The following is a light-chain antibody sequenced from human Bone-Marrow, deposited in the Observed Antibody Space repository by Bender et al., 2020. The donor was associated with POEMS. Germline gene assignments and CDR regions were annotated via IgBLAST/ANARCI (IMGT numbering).Light chain of an antibody. V-gene: IGLV3-1*01. CDR2: QDT. Sequence: SFELTQPPSVSVSPGQTVSITCSGHKLGDKYVSWYQQKSGQSPILVMSQDTKRPSGIPERFSGSNSGNTATLTISGTQTMDEADYYCQSWDSSTVVFGGGTKLTVL. CDR1: KLGDKY. CDR3: QSWDSSTVV. J-gene: IGLJ2*01.